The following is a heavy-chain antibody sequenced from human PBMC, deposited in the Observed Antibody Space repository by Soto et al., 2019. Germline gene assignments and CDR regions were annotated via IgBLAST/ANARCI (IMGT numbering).Heavy chain of an antibody. J-gene: IGHJ5*02. Sequence: ASVKVSCKASGGTFSSFAISWVRQAPGQGLEWMGSIIPIFRTPNYAQKFQGRVTITADESTSTAYMELSSLRSEDTAVYYCARALGSSGSTWAQGTLVTVSS. D-gene: IGHD3-22*01. CDR1: GGTFSSFA. CDR3: ARALGSSGST. CDR2: IIPIFRTP. V-gene: IGHV1-69*13.